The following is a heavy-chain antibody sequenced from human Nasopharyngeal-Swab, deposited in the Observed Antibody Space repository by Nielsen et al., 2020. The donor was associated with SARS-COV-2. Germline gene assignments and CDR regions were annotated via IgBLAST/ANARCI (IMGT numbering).Heavy chain of an antibody. D-gene: IGHD6-19*01. CDR2: INPSGGST. V-gene: IGHV1-46*01. J-gene: IGHJ6*03. Sequence: ASVKVSCKVSGYTLTELSMHWVRQAPGQGLEWMGIINPSGGSTSYAQKFQGRVTMTRDTSTSTVYMELSSLRSEDTAVYYCARGDTGEWLATNYYYYMDVWGKGTTVTVSS. CDR1: GYTLTELS. CDR3: ARGDTGEWLATNYYYYMDV.